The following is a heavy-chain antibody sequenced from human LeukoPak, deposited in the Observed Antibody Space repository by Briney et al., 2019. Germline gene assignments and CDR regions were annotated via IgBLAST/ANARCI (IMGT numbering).Heavy chain of an antibody. CDR1: GGSISSYY. CDR3: ARGYDSSGLCDY. J-gene: IGHJ4*02. CDR2: IYYSGST. V-gene: IGHV4-59*08. Sequence: SETLSLTCTVSGGSISSYYWSWIRQPPGKGLEWIGYIYYSGSTNYNPSLKSRVTISVDTSKNQFSLKLSSVTAAGTAVYYCARGYDSSGLCDYWGQGTLVTVSS. D-gene: IGHD3-22*01.